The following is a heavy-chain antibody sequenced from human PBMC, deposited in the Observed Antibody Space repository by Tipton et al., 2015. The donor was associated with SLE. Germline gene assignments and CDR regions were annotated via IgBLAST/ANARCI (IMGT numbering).Heavy chain of an antibody. CDR2: ISHDGGGT. Sequence: SLRLSCVASGFTFSNYGMHWVRQPPGKGLEYFAAISHDGGGTYYVDSVKGRFIISRDNSKNTLYLQMGSLRAEDMAVYYCARWRSLLWSFDAFDIWGQGTLVTVSS. V-gene: IGHV3-64*02. J-gene: IGHJ3*02. CDR1: GFTFSNYG. CDR3: ARWRSLLWSFDAFDI. D-gene: IGHD2-21*01.